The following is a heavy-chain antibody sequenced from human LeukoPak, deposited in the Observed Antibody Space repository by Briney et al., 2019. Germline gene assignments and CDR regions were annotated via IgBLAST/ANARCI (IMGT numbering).Heavy chain of an antibody. Sequence: SVKVSCKASGGTFSSYAISWVRQAPGQGLEWMGGIIPIFGTANYAQKFQGRVTITADESTSTAYKELSSLRSEDTPVYNCARAAAAGDETIDYWGQGTLVTVSS. CDR2: IIPIFGTA. J-gene: IGHJ4*02. CDR3: ARAAAAGDETIDY. V-gene: IGHV1-69*01. CDR1: GGTFSSYA. D-gene: IGHD6-13*01.